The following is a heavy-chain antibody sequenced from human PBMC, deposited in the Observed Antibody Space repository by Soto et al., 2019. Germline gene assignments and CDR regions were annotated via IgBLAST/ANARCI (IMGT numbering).Heavy chain of an antibody. J-gene: IGHJ5*02. CDR3: AREGGTMVRGVIIKINWFDP. D-gene: IGHD3-10*01. CDR2: IYYSGST. Sequence: SETLSLTCTVSGGSISSYYWSWIRQPPGKGLEWIGYIYYSGSTSYNPSLKSRVTISVDTSKNQFSLKLNSVTAEDTAVYYCAREGGTMVRGVIIKINWFDPWGQGTLVTVSS. CDR1: GGSISSYY. V-gene: IGHV4-59*01.